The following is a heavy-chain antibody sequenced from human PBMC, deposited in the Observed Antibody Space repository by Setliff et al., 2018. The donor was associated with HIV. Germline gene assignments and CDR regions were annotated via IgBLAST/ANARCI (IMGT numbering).Heavy chain of an antibody. CDR3: ARGRYHGFGSYGDS. J-gene: IGHJ4*02. CDR1: GGTFNNLA. V-gene: IGHV1-69*13. D-gene: IGHD3-10*01. CDR2: FIPFFGTR. Sequence: ASVKVSCKASGGTFNNLAITWVRQAPGQGLEWMGEFIPFFGTRNYAQRFQGRVSFTADASTNTAYMELSSLRSEDTAVFYCARGRYHGFGSYGDSWGQGTLVTVSS.